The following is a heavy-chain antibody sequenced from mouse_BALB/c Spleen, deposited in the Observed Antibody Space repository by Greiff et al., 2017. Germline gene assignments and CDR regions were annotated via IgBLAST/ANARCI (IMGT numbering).Heavy chain of an antibody. CDR1: GYTFTSYW. CDR2: IYPGNSDT. D-gene: IGHD1-1*01. J-gene: IGHJ2*01. CDR3: TRTVLLYYFDY. Sequence: EVQLQQSGTVLARPGASVKMSCKASGYTFTSYWMHWVKQRPGQGLEWIGAIYPGNSDTSYNQKFKGKAKLTAVTSTSTAYMELSSLTNEDSAVYYCTRTVLLYYFDYWGQGTTLTVSS. V-gene: IGHV1-5*01.